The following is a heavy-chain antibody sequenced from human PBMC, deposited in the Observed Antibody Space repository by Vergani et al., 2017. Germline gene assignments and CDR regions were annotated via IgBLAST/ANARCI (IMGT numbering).Heavy chain of an antibody. CDR1: GYSFTKYW. D-gene: IGHD3-22*01. V-gene: IGHV5-51*01. CDR2: IHPADSDT. Sequence: EVQLVQSGAEVKKPGESLKISCQISGYSFTKYWIGWVRQMPGKGLDWMGIIHPADSDTRYSPSFQGQVTISVDKSISTAYLQRSSLRASDSAMYYCARLYGRDSSGSKYFDYWDQGTLVTVSS. J-gene: IGHJ4*02. CDR3: ARLYGRDSSGSKYFDY.